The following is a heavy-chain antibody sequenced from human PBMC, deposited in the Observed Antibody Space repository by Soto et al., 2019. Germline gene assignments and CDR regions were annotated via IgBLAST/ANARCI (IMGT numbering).Heavy chain of an antibody. J-gene: IGHJ5*02. CDR2: IYYSGST. CDR1: GGSVSSYW. CDR3: ARVSYTTGWYWFDP. Sequence: SAALSRTCGGSGGSVSSYWWTWLRQPPGKGLEWIGYIYYSGSTSYNPSLESRVTISADTSQSHFSLNLSSVTAADTAVYFCARVSYTTGWYWFDPWGQRTLVTVSS. D-gene: IGHD6-19*01. V-gene: IGHV4-59*02.